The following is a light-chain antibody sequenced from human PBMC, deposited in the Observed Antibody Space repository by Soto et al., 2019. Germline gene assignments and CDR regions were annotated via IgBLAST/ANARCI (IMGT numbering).Light chain of an antibody. J-gene: IGLJ2*01. CDR3: SSYAGSNMGG. Sequence: QSALTQPPSASGSPGQSVTISCTGTSSDVGGYNFVSWYQQHPGKAPKLMIYEVSARPSGVPDRCSGSKSGNTASLTVSGLQAEDEADYYCSSYAGSNMGGLGGGTKLTVL. CDR2: EVS. V-gene: IGLV2-8*01. CDR1: SSDVGGYNF.